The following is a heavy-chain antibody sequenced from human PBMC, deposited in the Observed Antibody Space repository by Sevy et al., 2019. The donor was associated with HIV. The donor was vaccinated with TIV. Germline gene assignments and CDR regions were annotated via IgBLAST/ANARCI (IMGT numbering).Heavy chain of an antibody. V-gene: IGHV3-15*01. CDR3: TTGIGSGVTY. J-gene: IGHJ4*02. D-gene: IGHD3-16*02. CDR2: IRRKIDGGTI. CDR1: GINFINAW. Sequence: GESLKISCTASSGINFINAWMSWVRQTPGKGLEWIGRIRRKIDGGTIEYAAPVRDTFTISRDDSKNTLYLQMDSLKIEDTGVYYCTTGIGSGVTYWGQGTLVTVSS.